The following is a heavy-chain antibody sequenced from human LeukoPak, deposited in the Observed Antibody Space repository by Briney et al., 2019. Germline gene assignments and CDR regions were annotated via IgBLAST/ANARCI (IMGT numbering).Heavy chain of an antibody. V-gene: IGHV5-51*01. J-gene: IGHJ3*02. CDR3: ARQRNLDAFDI. CDR2: IYPGNSDI. CDR1: GYSFNTYC. Sequence: GESLHISCQVSGYSFNTYCIGWVRQMPGQGLEWMGIIYPGNSDIRYSPYFQGQVTVSVDKSITSAFLQWSRLKASDTAMYYCARQRNLDAFDIWGPGTMVVVS.